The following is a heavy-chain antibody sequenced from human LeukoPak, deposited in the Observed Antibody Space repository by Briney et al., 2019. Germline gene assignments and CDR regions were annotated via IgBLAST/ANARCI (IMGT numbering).Heavy chain of an antibody. J-gene: IGHJ4*02. Sequence: ASVKVSCKVSGYTFTNYDINWVRQASGQGLEWMGRMNPNSGNTGYAQKFQGRVTMTRNIAISTAYMELSSLRSEDTAVYYCAVTRGYSGYDFRFDYWGQGTLVTVSS. D-gene: IGHD5-12*01. CDR3: AVTRGYSGYDFRFDY. CDR2: MNPNSGNT. V-gene: IGHV1-8*01. CDR1: GYTFTNYD.